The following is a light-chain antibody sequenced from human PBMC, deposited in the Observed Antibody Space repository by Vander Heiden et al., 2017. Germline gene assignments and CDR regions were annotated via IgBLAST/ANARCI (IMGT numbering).Light chain of an antibody. CDR1: QPITNY. CDR3: QQTYSTPFT. Sequence: FHMTQSPSSLSASVGDRVTITCRASQPITNYLNWYQQRPGEAPKLLIYLTSNLHTGVPLRFGGSGSGTDFTLTISSLQPEDFATYFCQQTYSTPFTFGQGTRLDIK. CDR2: LTS. J-gene: IGKJ2*01. V-gene: IGKV1-39*01.